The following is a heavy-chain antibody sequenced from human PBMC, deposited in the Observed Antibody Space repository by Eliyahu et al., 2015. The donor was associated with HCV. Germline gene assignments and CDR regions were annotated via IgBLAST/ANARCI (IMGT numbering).Heavy chain of an antibody. CDR3: ARAEDRGYDLGFYYYGMDV. Sequence: QVQLMQSGAEVKKPGASVQVSCXASGYTFTXYAIXWVRQAPGQRLXWMGWINTADGNTKYSQKFQGRVTITRDTSARTAYMELSSLRSEDTAVYYCARAEDRGYDLGFYYYGMDVWGQGTTVTVSS. J-gene: IGHJ6*02. V-gene: IGHV1-3*04. CDR2: INTADGNT. CDR1: GYTFTXYA. D-gene: IGHD5-12*01.